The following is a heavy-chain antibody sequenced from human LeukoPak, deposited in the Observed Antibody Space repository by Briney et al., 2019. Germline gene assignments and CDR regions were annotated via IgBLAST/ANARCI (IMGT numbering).Heavy chain of an antibody. D-gene: IGHD1-20*01. CDR3: ARRLYNWNDGAFDI. CDR1: GGSFSGYY. J-gene: IGHJ3*02. CDR2: INHSGST. V-gene: IGHV4-34*01. Sequence: SETLSLTCAVYGGSFSGYYWSWIRQPPGKGLEWIGEINHSGSTNYNPSLKSRVTISVDTSKNQFSLKLSFVTAADTAVYYCARRLYNWNDGAFDIWGQGTMVTVSS.